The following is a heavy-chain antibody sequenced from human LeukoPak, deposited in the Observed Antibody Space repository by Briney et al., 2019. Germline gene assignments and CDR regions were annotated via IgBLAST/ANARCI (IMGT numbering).Heavy chain of an antibody. V-gene: IGHV1-8*01. CDR1: GDTFTSYD. CDR3: ARGGPSPDCSSTSCYMGD. CDR2: MNPNSGNT. J-gene: IGHJ4*02. Sequence: ASVKVSCKASGDTFTSYDINWVRQATGQGLEWMGWMNPNSGNTGYARKFQGRVTMTRNTSISTAYMELSSLRSEDTAVYYCARGGPSPDCSSTSCYMGDWGQGTLVTVSS. D-gene: IGHD2-2*02.